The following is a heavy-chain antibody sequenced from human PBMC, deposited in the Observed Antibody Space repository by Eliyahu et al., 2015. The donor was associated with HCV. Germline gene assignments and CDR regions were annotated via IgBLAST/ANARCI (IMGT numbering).Heavy chain of an antibody. V-gene: IGHV5-51*01. D-gene: IGHD5-24*01. CDR3: ARGEMDEPFDF. J-gene: IGHJ4*02. CDR1: GYSFXTYW. CDR2: IYPRDSET. Sequence: EVQLVQSGAEVKKPGESLXISCRVXGYSFXTYWIGXVRXXPGKGLXWMGIIYPRDSETRYGPSFQGHVTLSVDRSINTAYLQWSSLKASDTAIYYCARGEMDEPFDFWGQGTLVTVSS.